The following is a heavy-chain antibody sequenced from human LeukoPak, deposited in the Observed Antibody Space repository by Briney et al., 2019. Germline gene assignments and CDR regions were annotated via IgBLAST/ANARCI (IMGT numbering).Heavy chain of an antibody. CDR2: FDWDDDK. V-gene: IGHV2-70*11. D-gene: IGHD3-22*01. CDR1: GFSLSTSGMC. J-gene: IGHJ4*02. CDR3: ARETWDSSGYYYGPFDY. Sequence: ESGPTLVNPTQTLTLTCTFSGFSLSTSGMCVSWIRQPPGKALEWLARFDWDDDKYYSTSLKTRLTISKDTSKNQVVLTMTNMDPVDTATYYCARETWDSSGYYYGPFDYWGQGTLVTVSS.